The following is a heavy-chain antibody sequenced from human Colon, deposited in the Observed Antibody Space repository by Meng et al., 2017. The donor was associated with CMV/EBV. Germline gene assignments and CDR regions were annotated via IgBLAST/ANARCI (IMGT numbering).Heavy chain of an antibody. CDR2: IYSSGNT. CDR1: GFTFTTYW. CDR3: ASGRSGSSKHLVRYFDS. V-gene: IGHV3-53*01. J-gene: IGHJ4*02. Sequence: GESLKISCAASGFTFTTYWIHWVRQAPGKGLVWVSVIYSSGNTFYPDSVEGRFTISRDSSRNTLYLQLSSLRADDTAVYYCASGRSGSSKHLVRYFDSWGQGVMVTVSS. D-gene: IGHD3-3*01.